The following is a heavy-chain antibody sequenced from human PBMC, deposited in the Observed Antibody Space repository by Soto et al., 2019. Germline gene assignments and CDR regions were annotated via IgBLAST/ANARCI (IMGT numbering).Heavy chain of an antibody. D-gene: IGHD6-13*01. CDR3: ARGPWDSSSWLPFDP. CDR2: IWYDGSNK. J-gene: IGHJ5*02. CDR1: GFTFSSYC. V-gene: IGHV3-33*01. Sequence: PGGSMRLSCAAAGFTFSSYCMHWVRQAPGKGLEWVAVIWYDGSNKYYADSVKGRFTISRDNSKNTLYLQMNSLRAEDTAVYYCARGPWDSSSWLPFDPWGQGTLVTVSS.